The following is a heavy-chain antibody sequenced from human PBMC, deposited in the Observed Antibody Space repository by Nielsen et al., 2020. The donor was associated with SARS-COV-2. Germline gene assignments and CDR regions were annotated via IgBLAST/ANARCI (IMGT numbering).Heavy chain of an antibody. CDR3: ATSTPLVRSAWFDP. CDR1: GYTLTELS. CDR2: FDPEDGET. V-gene: IGHV1-24*01. D-gene: IGHD3-3*01. Sequence: ASVKVSCKVSGYTLTELSMHWVRQAPGKGLEWMGGFDPEDGETIYEQKFQGRVTMTEDTSTDTAYMELSSLRSEDTAVYYCATSTPLVRSAWFDPWGQGTLVTVSS. J-gene: IGHJ5*02.